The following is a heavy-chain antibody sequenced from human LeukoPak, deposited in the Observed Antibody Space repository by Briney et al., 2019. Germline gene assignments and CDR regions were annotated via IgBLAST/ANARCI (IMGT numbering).Heavy chain of an antibody. J-gene: IGHJ4*02. CDR3: ASHYGSGFDY. CDR2: IYYSGSA. Sequence: SETLSLTCTVSGGSISGFYWGWIRQPPGKGLEWIGFIYYSGSANSNPSLKSRVTISIDTSKNQFSLKLSSVTAADTAMYYCASHYGSGFDYWGQGTLVTVSS. D-gene: IGHD3-10*01. V-gene: IGHV4-59*01. CDR1: GGSISGFY.